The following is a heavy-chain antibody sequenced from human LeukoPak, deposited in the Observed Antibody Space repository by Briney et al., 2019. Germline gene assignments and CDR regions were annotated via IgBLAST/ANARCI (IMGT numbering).Heavy chain of an antibody. Sequence: GASVKVSCKASGGTFSNYGISWVRQAPGEGLEWMGGIIPIFGTANYAQKLQGRVTMTTDTSTSTAYMELRSLRSDDTAVYYCARGLAAAGYYWGQGTLVTVSS. CDR3: ARGLAAAGYY. J-gene: IGHJ4*02. V-gene: IGHV1-69*05. CDR1: GGTFSNYG. D-gene: IGHD6-13*01. CDR2: IIPIFGTA.